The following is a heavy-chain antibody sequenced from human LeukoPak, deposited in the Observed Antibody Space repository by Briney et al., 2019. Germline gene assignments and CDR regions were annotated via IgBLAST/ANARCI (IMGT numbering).Heavy chain of an antibody. V-gene: IGHV3-30*03. CDR2: LLYDGTNT. Sequence: GGSLRLSCAASGFILSSYGMHWVRQAPGKGLEWVAVLLYDGTNTYYADSVKGRFTISRDNAKNSLYLQMNSLRAEDTAVYYCARVEGGHGGYDYVFDYWGQGTLVTVSS. CDR1: GFILSSYG. D-gene: IGHD5-12*01. CDR3: ARVEGGHGGYDYVFDY. J-gene: IGHJ4*02.